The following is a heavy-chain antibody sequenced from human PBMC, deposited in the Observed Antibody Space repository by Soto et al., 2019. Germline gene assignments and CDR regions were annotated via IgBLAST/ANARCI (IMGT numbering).Heavy chain of an antibody. V-gene: IGHV1-69*02. CDR3: ARVPAGELIDY. D-gene: IGHD3-10*01. CDR2: IIPILGIA. J-gene: IGHJ4*02. CDR1: GGTFSSYT. Sequence: SVKVSCKASGGTFSSYTISWVRQAPGQGLEWMGRIIPILGIANYAQKFQGRVTITADKSTSTAYMELSSLRSEDTAVYYCARVPAGELIDYWGQGTLVTVSS.